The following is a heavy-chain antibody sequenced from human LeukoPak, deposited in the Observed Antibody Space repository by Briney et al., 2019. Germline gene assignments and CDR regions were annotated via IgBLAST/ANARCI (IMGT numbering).Heavy chain of an antibody. V-gene: IGHV3-74*01. CDR1: GFTFDDYA. D-gene: IGHD1-1*01. CDR3: ASGELDSLYYFDY. Sequence: GGSLRLSCAASGFTFDDYAMHWVRQAPGKGLVWVSRIHGDGISTTYADSVKGRFTISRDNAKNTLYLQMNSLRAEDTAVYFCASGELDSLYYFDYWGQGTLVTVSS. J-gene: IGHJ4*02. CDR2: IHGDGIST.